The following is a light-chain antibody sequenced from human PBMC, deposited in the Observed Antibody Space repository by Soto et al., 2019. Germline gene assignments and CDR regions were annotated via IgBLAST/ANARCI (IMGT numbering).Light chain of an antibody. J-gene: IGKJ3*01. CDR2: DAS. CDR1: QGISDS. V-gene: IGKV3-11*01. CDR3: QQRSNWPRVT. Sequence: DIVLTQSPAILSLSPGERATLSCRASQGISDSLAWYQQKPGQAPRLLIYDASSRATGTPTRFSGSGSGTDFTLTISSLEPEDFAVYYCQQRSNWPRVTFGPGTKVDLK.